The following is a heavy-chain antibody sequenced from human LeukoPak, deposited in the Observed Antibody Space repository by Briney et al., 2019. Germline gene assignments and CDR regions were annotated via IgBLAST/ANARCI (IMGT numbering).Heavy chain of an antibody. D-gene: IGHD6-19*01. CDR2: ISYSGST. CDR3: ARVIAASGLLYFDY. CDR1: GGSISSYY. J-gene: IGHJ4*02. V-gene: IGHV4-59*08. Sequence: SETLSLTCTVSGGSISSYYWSRIRQPPGKGLEWIGYISYSGSTYSNPSLKSRVTISVGTSKNQFSLKLTSVTAADTAVYYCARVIAASGLLYFDYWGQGTLVTVSS.